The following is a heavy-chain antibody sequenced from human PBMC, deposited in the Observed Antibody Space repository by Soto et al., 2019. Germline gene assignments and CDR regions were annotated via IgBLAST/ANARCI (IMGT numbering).Heavy chain of an antibody. J-gene: IGHJ4*02. CDR1: GYSFAGYW. D-gene: IGHD3-22*01. CDR3: VRQIYDSDTGPNFQYYFDS. CDR2: IDPSDSQT. V-gene: IGHV5-10-1*01. Sequence: GESLKISCKGSGYSFAGYWITWVRQKPGKGLEWMGRIDPSDSQTYYSPSFRGHVTISVTKSITTVFLQWSSLRASDTAMYYCVRQIYDSDTGPNFQYYFDSWGQGAPVTVSS.